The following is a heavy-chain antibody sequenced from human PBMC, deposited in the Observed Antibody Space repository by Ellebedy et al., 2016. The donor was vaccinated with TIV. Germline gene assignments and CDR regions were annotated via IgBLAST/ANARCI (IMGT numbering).Heavy chain of an antibody. V-gene: IGHV1-18*01. J-gene: IGHJ4*02. CDR3: ARAYYYDSGGSPQGDY. D-gene: IGHD3-22*01. Sequence: AASVKVSCKASGYTLSGYGFTWVRQAPGQGLEWLGWISAHNGDTTYARSVQGRVSMTIDTYTKTAYLQLSRLRSDDPAVYYCARAYYYDSGGSPQGDYWGQGTLVTVSS. CDR1: GYTLSGYG. CDR2: ISAHNGDT.